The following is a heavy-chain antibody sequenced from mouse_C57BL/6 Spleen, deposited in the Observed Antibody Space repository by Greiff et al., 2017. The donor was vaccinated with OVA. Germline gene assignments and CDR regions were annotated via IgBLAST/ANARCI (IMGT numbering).Heavy chain of an antibody. V-gene: IGHV1-50*01. CDR1: GYTFTSYW. J-gene: IGHJ3*01. CDR3: ARGGDYGYDGWFAY. CDR2: IDPSDSYT. D-gene: IGHD2-2*01. Sequence: QVQLQQPGAELVKPGASVKLSCKASGYTFTSYWMQWVKQRPGQGLEWIGEIDPSDSYTNYNQKFKGKATLTVDTSSSTAYMQLSSLTSEDSAVYYCARGGDYGYDGWFAYWGQGTLVTVSA.